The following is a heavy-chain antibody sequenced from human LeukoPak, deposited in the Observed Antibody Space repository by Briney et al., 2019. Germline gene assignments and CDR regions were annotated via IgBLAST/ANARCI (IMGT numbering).Heavy chain of an antibody. D-gene: IGHD2-2*01. V-gene: IGHV3-30-3*01. CDR1: GFTFGIYN. CDR2: MSYDGSNK. CDR3: VRDSSDIVVVYGFDY. J-gene: IGHJ4*02. Sequence: GGSLRLSCAASGFTFGIYNMHWVRQAPGKGLEWVAVMSYDGSNKYHADSVKGRFTISRDNSKNTLYLQMSSLRAEDTAVYYCVRDSSDIVVVYGFDYWGQGTLVTVSS.